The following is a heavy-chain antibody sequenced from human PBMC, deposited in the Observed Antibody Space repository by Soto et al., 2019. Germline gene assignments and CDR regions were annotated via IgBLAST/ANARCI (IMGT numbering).Heavy chain of an antibody. V-gene: IGHV3-23*01. CDR1: GFTFSSYA. CDR3: ASWAKDYYYYGMDV. J-gene: IGHJ6*02. CDR2: ISGSGGST. D-gene: IGHD7-27*01. Sequence: GGSLRLSCAASGFTFSSYAMSWVRQAPGKGLEWVSAISGSGGSTYYADSVKGRFTISRDNSKNTLYLQMNSLRAEDTAVYYCASWAKDYYYYGMDVRGQGTTVTVSS.